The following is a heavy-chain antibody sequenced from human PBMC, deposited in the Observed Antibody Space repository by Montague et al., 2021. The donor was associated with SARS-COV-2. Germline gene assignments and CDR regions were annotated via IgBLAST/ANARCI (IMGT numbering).Heavy chain of an antibody. CDR2: INWSADKT. CDR1: GFQFDDSG. V-gene: IGHV3-20*04. J-gene: IGHJ6*02. D-gene: IGHD3-3*01. CDR3: ARYYGGSFYGLDV. Sequence: FLRLSCAASGFQFDDSGMTWVRQAPGKGLEWVCDINWSADKTTYADSVKGRFTISRDNAKNSLFLQMNSLRAEDTALYYCARYYGGSFYGLDVWGQGTTVTVSS.